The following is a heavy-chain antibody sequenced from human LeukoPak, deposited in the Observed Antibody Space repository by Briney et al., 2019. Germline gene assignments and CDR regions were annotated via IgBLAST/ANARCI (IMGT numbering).Heavy chain of an antibody. CDR2: IWYDGTNK. J-gene: IGHJ6*04. D-gene: IGHD3-9*01. CDR3: AKSGYDILTGIGPWHSLDV. CDR1: GFTFSSYA. Sequence: GGSLRLSCAASGFTFSSYAMHWVRQAPGKGLEWVAVIWYDGTNKYYGDSVKGRFTISRDNSRNTLYLQMNSLRAEDTAVYYCAKSGYDILTGIGPWHSLDVWGKGTTVTVSS. V-gene: IGHV3-33*06.